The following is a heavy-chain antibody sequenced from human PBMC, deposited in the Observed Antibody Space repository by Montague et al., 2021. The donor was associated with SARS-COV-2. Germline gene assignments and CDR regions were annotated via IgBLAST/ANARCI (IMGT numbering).Heavy chain of an antibody. CDR3: ARTEDNWNDWFDS. D-gene: IGHD1-20*01. J-gene: IGHJ5*01. Sequence: SETLSLTCSVSGGSISSYYWSWIRQSPAKGLEWIGYIFHSGITDYNPSLKGRVTISVDMSKNQFSLQLNSVTAADSAVYYCARTEDNWNDWFDSWGQGTLVTVSS. CDR1: GGSISSYY. V-gene: IGHV4-59*13. CDR2: IFHSGIT.